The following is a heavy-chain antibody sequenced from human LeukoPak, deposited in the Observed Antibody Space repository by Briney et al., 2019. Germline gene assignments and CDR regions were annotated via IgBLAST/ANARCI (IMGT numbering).Heavy chain of an antibody. CDR3: ARPADYYYDSSGYSAFDI. CDR1: GDSISSSFYY. Sequence: SETLSLTCTVSGDSISSSFYYWGWIRQPPGKGLEWIGEINHSGSTNYNPSLKSRVTISVDTSKNQFSLKLSSVTAAETAVYYCARPADYYYDSSGYSAFDIWGQGTMVTVSS. J-gene: IGHJ3*02. V-gene: IGHV4-39*07. D-gene: IGHD3-22*01. CDR2: INHSGST.